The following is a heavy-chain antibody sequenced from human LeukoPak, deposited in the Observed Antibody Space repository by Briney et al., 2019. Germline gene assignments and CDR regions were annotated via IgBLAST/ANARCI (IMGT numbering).Heavy chain of an antibody. Sequence: SETLSLTCTVSGGSISSSSYYWGWIRQPPGKGLEWIGSIYYSGSTYYTPSLKSRVTISVATSKNQFSLKLSSVTAADTAVYYCARGSYYDFWSGHSEYYFDYWGQGTLVTVSS. J-gene: IGHJ4*02. CDR2: IYYSGST. CDR1: GGSISSSSYY. CDR3: ARGSYYDFWSGHSEYYFDY. D-gene: IGHD3-3*01. V-gene: IGHV4-39*07.